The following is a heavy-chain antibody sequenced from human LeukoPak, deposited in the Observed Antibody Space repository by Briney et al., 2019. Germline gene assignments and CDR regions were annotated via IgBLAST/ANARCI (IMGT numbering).Heavy chain of an antibody. CDR3: ARDIWFGELTDASDI. Sequence: ASVTVSCKASGYTFTGYYMHWVRQPPGQGLEWMGRINPNSGGTNYAQKFQGRVTMTRDTSISTAYMELSRLRSDDTAVYYCARDIWFGELTDASDIWGQGTMVTVSS. J-gene: IGHJ3*02. D-gene: IGHD3-10*01. CDR1: GYTFTGYY. V-gene: IGHV1-2*06. CDR2: INPNSGGT.